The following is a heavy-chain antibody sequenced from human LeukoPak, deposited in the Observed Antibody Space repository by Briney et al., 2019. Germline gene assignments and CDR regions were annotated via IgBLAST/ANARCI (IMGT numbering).Heavy chain of an antibody. V-gene: IGHV4-59*01. D-gene: IGHD4-23*01. CDR2: SYYSGST. CDR3: ARSVVTLYWYFDL. J-gene: IGHJ2*01. Sequence: PSETLSLTCTVSGGSISGYYYNWIRQPPRKGLEWVGYSYYSGSTNYNPSLKSRVTISLDTSKNQVSLKLSSVTTADTAVYYCARSVVTLYWYFDLWGRGTLVTVSS. CDR1: GGSISGYY.